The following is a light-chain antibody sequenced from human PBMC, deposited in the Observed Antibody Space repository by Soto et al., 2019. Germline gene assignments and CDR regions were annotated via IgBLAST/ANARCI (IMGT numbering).Light chain of an antibody. CDR2: GAS. Sequence: RASQSIRSCLAWYQQKPGQAPRLLIYGASNWDIGITARFRGSGSGTDFPLTLRSLQSEHCAVCSCPGYTTWPRRFGEGTRLEIK. CDR3: PGYTTWPRR. J-gene: IGKJ5*01. V-gene: IGKV3D-15*01. CDR1: QSIRSC.